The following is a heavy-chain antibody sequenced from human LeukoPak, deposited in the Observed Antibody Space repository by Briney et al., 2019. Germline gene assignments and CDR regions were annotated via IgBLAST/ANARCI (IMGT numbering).Heavy chain of an antibody. CDR1: GYTFTGSY. J-gene: IGHJ4*02. CDR3: ARGISVVPAAIADY. D-gene: IGHD2-2*02. V-gene: IGHV1-2*02. CDR2: INPNSGGT. Sequence: ASVKVSCKASGYTFTGSYMHWVRQAPGQGLEWMGWINPNSGGTNYAQKFQGRVTMTRNTSISTAYMELSRLRSDDTAAYYCARGISVVPAAIADYWGQGTLVTVSS.